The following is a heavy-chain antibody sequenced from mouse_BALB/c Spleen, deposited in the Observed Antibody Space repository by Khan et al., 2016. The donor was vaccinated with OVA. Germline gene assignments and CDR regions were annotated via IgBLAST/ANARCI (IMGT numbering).Heavy chain of an antibody. CDR1: GYTFTDYA. Sequence: VKLVESGPELVRPGVSVKISCKGSGYTFTDYAMHWVKQSHAKSLEWIGVISTYSGNTNYNQKFKGKATMTVDKSSSTAYMELARLTSEDSAIYYWARPGLRRGAWFAYWGQGTLVTVSA. CDR3: ARPGLRRGAWFAY. V-gene: IGHV1S137*01. J-gene: IGHJ3*01. D-gene: IGHD2-2*01. CDR2: ISTYSGNT.